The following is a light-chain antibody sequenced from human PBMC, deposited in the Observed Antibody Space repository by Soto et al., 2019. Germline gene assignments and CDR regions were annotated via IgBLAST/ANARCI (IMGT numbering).Light chain of an antibody. CDR2: AAS. V-gene: IGKV1-27*01. CDR1: QGISNY. J-gene: IGKJ1*01. Sequence: DIQMTQSPSSLSASVGDRVTITCRASQGISNYLAWYQQKPGKVPKLLIYAASTLQSGFPSRFSGSGSGTDFNLTISSLQPEDVATDYCQKYNGSPRTFGQGTKVEIK. CDR3: QKYNGSPRT.